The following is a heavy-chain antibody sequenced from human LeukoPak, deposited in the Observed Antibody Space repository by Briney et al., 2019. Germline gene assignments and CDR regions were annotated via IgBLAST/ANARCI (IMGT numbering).Heavy chain of an antibody. CDR2: ISSSSSYI. J-gene: IGHJ4*02. D-gene: IGHD6-19*01. V-gene: IGHV3-21*04. CDR1: GFTFSSYS. Sequence: PGGSLRLSCAASGFTFSSYSMNWVRQAPGKGLEWVSSISSSSSYIYYADSVKGRFTISRDNAKNSLYLQMNSLRAEDTAVYYCAKAAVAGGNDYWGQGTLVTVSS. CDR3: AKAAVAGGNDY.